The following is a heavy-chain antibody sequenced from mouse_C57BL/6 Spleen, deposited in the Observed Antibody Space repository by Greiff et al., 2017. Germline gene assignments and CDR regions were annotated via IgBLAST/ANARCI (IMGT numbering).Heavy chain of an antibody. CDR2: INPKNGGN. CDR1: GYTFTDYN. CDR3: AREYYGSSYPY. Sequence: VQLQQSGPELVKPGASVKMSCKASGYTFTDYNMHWVKQSHGKSLEWIGNINPKNGGNSYNQKFKGKATLTVNKSSSTAYMELRSLTSEDSAVYYCAREYYGSSYPYWGQGTTLTVSS. V-gene: IGHV1-22*01. D-gene: IGHD1-1*01. J-gene: IGHJ2*01.